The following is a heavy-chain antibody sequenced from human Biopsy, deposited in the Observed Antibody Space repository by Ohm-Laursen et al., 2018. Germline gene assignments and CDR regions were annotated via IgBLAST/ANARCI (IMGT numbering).Heavy chain of an antibody. V-gene: IGHV3-23*01. D-gene: IGHD3-3*01. CDR2: IGGSGGTT. CDR1: GFTFNDFA. J-gene: IGHJ4*02. CDR3: ANSYYDFWTGYLNFDN. Sequence: SLRLSCAASGFTFNDFAMTWVRQAPGKGLEWVSAIGGSGGTTYYAGSVKGRFTISRDNSKNTLYLQMNSLRAEDTAVYYCANSYYDFWTGYLNFDNGGQGTLVTVSS.